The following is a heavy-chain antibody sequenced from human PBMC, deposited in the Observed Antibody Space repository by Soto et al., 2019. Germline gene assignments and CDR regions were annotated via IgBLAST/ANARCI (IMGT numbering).Heavy chain of an antibody. CDR1: GDSIRSGNHY. D-gene: IGHD3-9*01. CDR3: AIVDILNAYGCMDV. Sequence: SETLSLTCTVSGDSIRSGNHYWSWIRQPPGKGLEGIGYIYYSGSTYYSPSLKSRVTISVYTSKNQFSLKLNSVTAAQTPVHYCAIVDILNAYGCMDVWGQGTTVTASS. CDR2: IYYSGST. V-gene: IGHV4-30-4*01. J-gene: IGHJ6*02.